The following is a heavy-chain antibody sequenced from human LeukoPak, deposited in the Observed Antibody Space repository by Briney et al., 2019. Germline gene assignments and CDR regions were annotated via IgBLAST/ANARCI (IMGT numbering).Heavy chain of an antibody. CDR3: AKSADSSSWYEDYYYYMDV. Sequence: ASVKVSCKASGYTFTSYDINWVRQATGQGLEWMGWMNPNSGNTGYAQKFQGRVTMTRNTSISTAYMELSSLRAEDTAVYYCAKSADSSSWYEDYYYYMDVWGRGTTVTVSS. V-gene: IGHV1-8*01. CDR1: GYTFTSYD. J-gene: IGHJ6*03. D-gene: IGHD6-13*01. CDR2: MNPNSGNT.